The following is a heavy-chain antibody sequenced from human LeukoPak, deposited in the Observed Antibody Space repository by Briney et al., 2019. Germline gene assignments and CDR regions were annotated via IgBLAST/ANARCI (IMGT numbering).Heavy chain of an antibody. J-gene: IGHJ4*02. D-gene: IGHD2-15*01. CDR2: ISFDGGNK. CDR3: ARGHCTGGSCPSLITDY. CDR1: GFSFSNFA. Sequence: GGSLRLSCEASGFSFSNFAFQWVRQAPGKGLEWVAGISFDGGNKYYADSVRGRFTVSRDNSKDTVYLQMNSLRSEGTAVYYCARGHCTGGSCPSLITDYWGQGTLVTVSS. V-gene: IGHV3-30*04.